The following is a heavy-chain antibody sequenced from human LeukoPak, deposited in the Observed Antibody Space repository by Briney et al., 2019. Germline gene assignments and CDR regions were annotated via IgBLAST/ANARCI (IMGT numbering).Heavy chain of an antibody. CDR2: IKQDGSEK. V-gene: IGHV3-7*03. Sequence: PGGSLRLSCAASGFTFSSYWMSWVRQAPGKGLEWVANIKQDGSEKYYVDSVKGRFTISRDNAKNSLYLQMSGLTAADTAVYYCAKDRSIGTYYTFDHWGQGTLVTVSS. CDR3: AKDRSIGTYYTFDH. D-gene: IGHD1-26*01. CDR1: GFTFSSYW. J-gene: IGHJ4*02.